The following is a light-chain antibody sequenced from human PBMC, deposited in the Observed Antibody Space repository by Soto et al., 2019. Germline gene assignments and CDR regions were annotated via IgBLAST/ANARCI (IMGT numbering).Light chain of an antibody. Sequence: DIQMTQSPSSLSVSVGDRVTITCRASQSISSFLHWFQQKPGKAPNLLIFGSFNLRSGVPSRFSGSGSGTDFTLTITSLQPEDSATYYCQQSYTSPYTFGQGTKLEI. CDR1: QSISSF. J-gene: IGKJ2*01. CDR3: QQSYTSPYT. CDR2: GSF. V-gene: IGKV1-39*01.